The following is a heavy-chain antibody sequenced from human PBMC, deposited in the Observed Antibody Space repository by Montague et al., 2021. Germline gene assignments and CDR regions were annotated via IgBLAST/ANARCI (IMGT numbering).Heavy chain of an antibody. D-gene: IGHD4-11*01. CDR1: GFTFSRYW. V-gene: IGHV3-74*01. J-gene: IGHJ4*02. Sequence: SLRLSCAASGFTFSRYWMHWVRQAPGKGLVWVSRINSDGSSTSYADSVKGRFTISRDNAKNTLYLQMNSLRAEDTAVCYCARQATVTTEVGWNYLDYWGQGTLVTVSS. CDR3: ARQATVTTEVGWNYLDY. CDR2: INSDGSST.